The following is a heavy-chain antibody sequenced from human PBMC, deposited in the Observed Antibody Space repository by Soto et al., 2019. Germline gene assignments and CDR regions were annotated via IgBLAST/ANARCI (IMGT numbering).Heavy chain of an antibody. J-gene: IGHJ3*01. V-gene: IGHV4-61*01. CDR2: IYFTGRT. CDR1: GDSVSSGSHH. D-gene: IGHD2-21*01. CDR3: ARDLVAIGGRVYAFDL. Sequence: SETLSLTCTVAGDSVSSGSHHWNWIRQAPGKGLEWIGSIYFTGRTNHNPSLKSRVTISVDTSKNQLSLNLTSVTAADTAVYYCARDLVAIGGRVYAFDLWGQGTMVTVS.